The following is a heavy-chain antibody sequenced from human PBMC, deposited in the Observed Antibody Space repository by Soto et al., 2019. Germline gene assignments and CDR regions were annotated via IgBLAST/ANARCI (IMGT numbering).Heavy chain of an antibody. Sequence: QVQLVQSGAEVKKPGSSVKVSCKASGGTFSTYTISRVRQAPGQGLEWMGGIIPIFGPADYAQKIQGRVTITADESTSTAYMELSSLRSEDTAVYYCARVDGSGHYYAYWGQGTLVTVSS. CDR3: ARVDGSGHYYAY. CDR2: IIPIFGPA. J-gene: IGHJ4*02. V-gene: IGHV1-69*01. D-gene: IGHD3-22*01. CDR1: GGTFSTYT.